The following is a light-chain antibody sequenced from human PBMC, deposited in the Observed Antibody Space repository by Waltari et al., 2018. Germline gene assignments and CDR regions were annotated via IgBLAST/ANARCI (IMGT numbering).Light chain of an antibody. Sequence: EIVLTQSPGTLSLSPGERATLPCRASQSVSSSYLAWYQQKPGQAPRLLIYGASSRATGIPDRFSGSGSGTDFTLTISRLEPEDFAVYYCQQYGSSQGLTFGGGTKVEIK. CDR3: QQYGSSQGLT. CDR1: QSVSSSY. V-gene: IGKV3-20*01. CDR2: GAS. J-gene: IGKJ4*01.